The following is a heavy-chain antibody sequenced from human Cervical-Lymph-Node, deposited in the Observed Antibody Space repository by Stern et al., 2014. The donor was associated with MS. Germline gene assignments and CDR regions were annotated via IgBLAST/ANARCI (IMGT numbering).Heavy chain of an antibody. D-gene: IGHD3-16*02. Sequence: QVQLGQSGGGVVQPGGSVRLSCAASGFIFGGYAMSWVRPAPGKGLEWGALLSYDGVNKYYADSVKGRFTISRDTSKSTLYLQMTGLRPEDTAIYYCARDLNSGELSFMLYYFDSWGQGTLVTVSS. CDR2: LSYDGVNK. J-gene: IGHJ4*02. V-gene: IGHV3-30-3*01. CDR1: GFIFGGYA. CDR3: ARDLNSGELSFMLYYFDS.